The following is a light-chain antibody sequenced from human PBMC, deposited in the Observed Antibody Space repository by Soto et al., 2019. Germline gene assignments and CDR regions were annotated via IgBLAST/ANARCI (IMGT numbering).Light chain of an antibody. Sequence: EIVMTQSPATLSVSPGGRATLSCRASQSISDTLAWYQQKPGQAPRLLIHGASTRAPGFPARFSGSGSGTDFTLTISSLQSEDFAVYYCPQYNNWPWKFGQGTKVYIK. V-gene: IGKV3-15*01. CDR2: GAS. CDR3: PQYNNWPWK. CDR1: QSISDT. J-gene: IGKJ1*01.